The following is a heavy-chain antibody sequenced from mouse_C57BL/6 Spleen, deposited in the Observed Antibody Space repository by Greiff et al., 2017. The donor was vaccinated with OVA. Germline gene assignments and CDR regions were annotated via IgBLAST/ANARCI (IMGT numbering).Heavy chain of an antibody. CDR1: GYTFTSYW. V-gene: IGHV1-50*01. J-gene: IGHJ4*01. CDR2: IDPSDSYT. CDR3: ALITTVGAMDY. Sequence: QVHVKQPGAELVKPGASVKLSCKASGYTFTSYWMQWVKQRPGQGLEWIGEIDPSDSYTNYNQKFKGKATLTVDTSSSPSYMQLSSLTSEDSAVYCCALITTVGAMDYGGQGTSATASP. D-gene: IGHD1-1*01.